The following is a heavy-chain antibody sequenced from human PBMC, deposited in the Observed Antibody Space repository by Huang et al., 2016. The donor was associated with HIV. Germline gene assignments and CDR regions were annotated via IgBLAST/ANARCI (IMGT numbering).Heavy chain of an antibody. CDR3: ARDRILGDPDY. Sequence: QVHLVESGGGLVKPGGSLRLSCAASGFTFSDYYMNWIRQATGKGLEWVSYMSSSGRTIYYVDSVKGRFTISRDNAKNSLYLQMNSLRAEDTAVYYCARDRILGDPDYWGQGTLVTVSS. CDR1: GFTFSDYY. J-gene: IGHJ4*02. CDR2: MSSSGRTI. D-gene: IGHD3-16*01. V-gene: IGHV3-11*04.